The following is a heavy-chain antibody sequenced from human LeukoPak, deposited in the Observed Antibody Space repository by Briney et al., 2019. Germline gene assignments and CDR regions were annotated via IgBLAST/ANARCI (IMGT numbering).Heavy chain of an antibody. V-gene: IGHV3-48*04. J-gene: IGHJ4*02. Sequence: GGSLRLSCAASGFTFSSYNMNWVRQAPGKGLEWVSYISSGSSSMYHADSVKGRFTISRDNAKNSLYLQMDSLRAEDTAVYYCARDRDWYSDYWGQGTLVTVSS. D-gene: IGHD2-21*01. CDR3: ARDRDWYSDY. CDR2: ISSGSSSM. CDR1: GFTFSSYN.